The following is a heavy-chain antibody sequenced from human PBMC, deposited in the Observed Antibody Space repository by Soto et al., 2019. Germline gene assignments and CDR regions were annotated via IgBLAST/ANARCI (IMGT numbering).Heavy chain of an antibody. CDR1: GFTFNDYY. J-gene: IGHJ5*02. V-gene: IGHV3-11*01. CDR3: AKHGGPFDP. D-gene: IGHD3-16*01. Sequence: PGGSLRLSCAASGFTFNDYYMSWIRQAPGKGLEWISYISGSGVTVYYADSVRGRFTISRDNAKNSLYLQMSNLRADDTAVYYCAKHGGPFDPWGQGTLVTVSS. CDR2: ISGSGVTV.